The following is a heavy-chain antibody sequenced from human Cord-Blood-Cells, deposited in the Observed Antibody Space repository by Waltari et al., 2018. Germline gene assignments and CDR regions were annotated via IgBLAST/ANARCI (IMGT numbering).Heavy chain of an antibody. D-gene: IGHD7-27*01. CDR1: GGSISSSSYY. Sequence: QLQLQESGPGLATPSETLSLTCTVSGGSISSSSYYWGWIRPPPGKGLEWIGSLYYSGGTHSNPSRKSRVTISVDTSKNQFSLKLSSVTAADTAVYYCRTGDDYFDYWGQGTLVTVSS. V-gene: IGHV4-39*01. J-gene: IGHJ4*02. CDR3: RTGDDYFDY. CDR2: LYYSGGT.